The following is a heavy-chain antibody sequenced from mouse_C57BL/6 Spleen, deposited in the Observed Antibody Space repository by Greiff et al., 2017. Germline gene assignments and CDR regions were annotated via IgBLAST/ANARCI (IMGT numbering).Heavy chain of an antibody. J-gene: IGHJ4*01. V-gene: IGHV1-81*01. D-gene: IGHD2-3*01. CDR3: ARCGWLLRDYYAMDY. Sequence: VQLQQSGAELARPGASVKLSCKASGYTFTSYGISWVKQRTGQGLEWIGEIYPRSGNTYYNEKFKGKATLTADKSSSTAYMELRSLPSEDSAVYFCARCGWLLRDYYAMDYWGQGTSVTVSS. CDR2: IYPRSGNT. CDR1: GYTFTSYG.